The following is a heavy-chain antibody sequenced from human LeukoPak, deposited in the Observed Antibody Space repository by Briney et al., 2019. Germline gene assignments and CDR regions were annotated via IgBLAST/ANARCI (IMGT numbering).Heavy chain of an antibody. V-gene: IGHV1-2*02. CDR1: GGTFSSYA. J-gene: IGHJ4*02. CDR2: INPNSGGT. CDR3: ARETGTRAIVVVPAAMGY. Sequence: ASVKVSCKASGGTFSSYAISWVRQAPGQGLEWMGWINPNSGGTNYAQKFQGRVTMTRDTSISTAYMELSRLRSDDTAVYYCARETGTRAIVVVPAAMGYWGQGTLVTVSS. D-gene: IGHD2-2*01.